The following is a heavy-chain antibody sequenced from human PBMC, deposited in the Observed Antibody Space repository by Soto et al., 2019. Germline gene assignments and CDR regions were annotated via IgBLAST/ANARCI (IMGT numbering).Heavy chain of an antibody. CDR2: IKQDGSEK. CDR3: ARDLGYCSGGSCYDDAFDI. CDR1: GFTFSSYW. D-gene: IGHD2-15*01. V-gene: IGHV3-7*01. Sequence: GGSLRLSCAASGFTFSSYWMSWVRQAPGKGLEWVANIKQDGSEKYYVDSVKGRFTISRDNAKNSLYLQMNSLRAEDTAVYYCARDLGYCSGGSCYDDAFDIWGQGTMVTVSS. J-gene: IGHJ3*02.